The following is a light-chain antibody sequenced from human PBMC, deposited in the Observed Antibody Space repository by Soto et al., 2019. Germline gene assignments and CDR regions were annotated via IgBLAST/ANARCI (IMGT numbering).Light chain of an antibody. Sequence: QSVLTQPPSASGTPGQRVTISCSGSSSNIGSNYVYWYQQLPGTAPKLLIYRNNQRPSGVPDRFSGSKSGTSASLAISGLRSEDEADYYCASWDDRLSGPVFGRGTTLTVL. J-gene: IGLJ3*02. CDR1: SSNIGSNY. CDR2: RNN. V-gene: IGLV1-47*01. CDR3: ASWDDRLSGPV.